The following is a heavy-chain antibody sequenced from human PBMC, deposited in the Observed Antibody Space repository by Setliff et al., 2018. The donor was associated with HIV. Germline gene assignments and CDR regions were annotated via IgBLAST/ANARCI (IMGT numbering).Heavy chain of an antibody. CDR3: ARDFRIQLWLRSPFDY. Sequence: GGSLRLSCEVSGFTFGAYTMNWVRQAPGKGLEWVASMSSSSNYITYVDSVRGRFTISRDNAKKSLFLTMRSLRVEDTAVYYCARDFRIQLWLRSPFDYWGQGTLVTVSS. V-gene: IGHV3-21*01. J-gene: IGHJ4*02. CDR1: GFTFGAYT. CDR2: MSSSSNYI. D-gene: IGHD5-18*01.